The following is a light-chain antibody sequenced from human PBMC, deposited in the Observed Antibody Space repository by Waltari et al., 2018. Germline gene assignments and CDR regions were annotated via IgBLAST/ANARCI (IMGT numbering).Light chain of an antibody. J-gene: IGKJ2*01. CDR1: QSVSSN. CDR2: GAS. CDR3: QHYDNWPPYT. Sequence: EVVMTQFPATLFVSPGDRATLSCRASQSVSSNLAWYQQKPGQAPRLLIYGASTRATGIPTRFSGSGSGTEFTLTINSLQSEDFAVYYCQHYDNWPPYTFGPGTKLEI. V-gene: IGKV3-15*01.